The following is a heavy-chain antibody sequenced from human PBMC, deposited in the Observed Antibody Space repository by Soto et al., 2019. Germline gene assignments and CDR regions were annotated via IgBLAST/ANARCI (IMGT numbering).Heavy chain of an antibody. CDR3: AGGVRDGSWLLYYYYGMDV. CDR1: GFTFSSYA. D-gene: IGHD6-13*01. Sequence: PGGSLRLSXAASGFTFSSYAMHRVRQAPGKGLEWVAVISYDGSNKYYADSVKGRFTISRDNSKNTLYLQMNSLRAEDTAVYYCAGGVRDGSWLLYYYYGMDVWGQGTTVTVSS. V-gene: IGHV3-30-3*01. J-gene: IGHJ6*02. CDR2: ISYDGSNK.